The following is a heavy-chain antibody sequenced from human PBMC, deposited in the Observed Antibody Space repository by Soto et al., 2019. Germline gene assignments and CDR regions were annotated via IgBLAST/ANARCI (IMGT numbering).Heavy chain of an antibody. CDR3: AFPSTNDFDY. Sequence: SETLSLTCAVSGDSINSNNWLSWVRQPPGKGLEWIGEIYHSGSTNYNPSLKSRVTMSRDNSRNQFSLILSSVTAADTAVYYCAFPSTNDFDYWGQGTLVTVSS. CDR2: IYHSGST. CDR1: GDSINSNNW. V-gene: IGHV4-4*02. D-gene: IGHD1-1*01. J-gene: IGHJ4*02.